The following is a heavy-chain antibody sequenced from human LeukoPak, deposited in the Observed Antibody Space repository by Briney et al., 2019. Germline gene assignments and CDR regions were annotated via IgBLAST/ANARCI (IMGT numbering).Heavy chain of an antibody. J-gene: IGHJ3*02. D-gene: IGHD3-22*01. CDR1: GFTFSSYA. Sequence: GGSLRLSCAASGFTFSSYAMSWVRQAPGKGLEWVSAISGSGGSTYYADSVKGRFTISRDNSKNTLYLQMNSLRAEDTAVYYCAKDVYHDSSGYDAFDIWGQGTMVTVSS. CDR3: AKDVYHDSSGYDAFDI. V-gene: IGHV3-23*01. CDR2: ISGSGGST.